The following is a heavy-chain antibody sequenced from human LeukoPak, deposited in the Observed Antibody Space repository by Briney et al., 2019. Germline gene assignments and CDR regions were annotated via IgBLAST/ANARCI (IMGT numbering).Heavy chain of an antibody. J-gene: IGHJ4*02. Sequence: SVKVSCKASGGTFSSYAISWVRQAPGQGLEWMGGIIPIFGTANYAQKFQGRVTITTDESTSTAYMKLSSLRSEDTAVYYCASGYCSGGSCQRWNFDYWGQGTLVTVSS. CDR3: ASGYCSGGSCQRWNFDY. D-gene: IGHD2-15*01. CDR1: GGTFSSYA. CDR2: IIPIFGTA. V-gene: IGHV1-69*05.